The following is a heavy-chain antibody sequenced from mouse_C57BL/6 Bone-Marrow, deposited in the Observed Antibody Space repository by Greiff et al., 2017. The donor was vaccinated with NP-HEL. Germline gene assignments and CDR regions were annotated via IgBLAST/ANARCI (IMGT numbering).Heavy chain of an antibody. CDR3: ARLWSYWYFDV. D-gene: IGHD1-1*02. CDR2: IDPSDSYT. CDR1: GYTFTSYW. J-gene: IGHJ1*03. Sequence: QVQLKQPGAELVMPGASVKLSCKASGYTFTSYWMHWVKQRPGQGLEWIGEIDPSDSYTNYNQKFKGKSTLTVDKSSSTAYMQLSSLTSEDSAVYYCARLWSYWYFDVWGTGTTVTVSS. V-gene: IGHV1-69*01.